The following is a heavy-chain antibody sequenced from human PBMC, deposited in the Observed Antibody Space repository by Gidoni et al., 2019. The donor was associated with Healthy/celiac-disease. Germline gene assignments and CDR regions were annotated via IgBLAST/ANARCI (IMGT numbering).Heavy chain of an antibody. CDR1: GFTFGSYG. CDR2: ISYDGSNK. CDR3: AKEISPSWNYGEDFDY. Sequence: QVQLVESGGGGVQHGRSRRLACAASGFTFGSYGMHWVRQAPGKGLEWVAVISYDGSNKYYADSVKGRFTISRDNSKNTLYLQMNSLRAEDTAVYYCAKEISPSWNYGEDFDYWGQGTLVTVSS. V-gene: IGHV3-30*18. J-gene: IGHJ4*02. D-gene: IGHD1-7*01.